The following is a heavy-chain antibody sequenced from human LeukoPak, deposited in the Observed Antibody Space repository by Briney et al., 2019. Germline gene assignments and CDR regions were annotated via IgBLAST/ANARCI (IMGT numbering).Heavy chain of an antibody. CDR2: IYNSGST. D-gene: IGHD1-26*01. CDR3: ARTSGSYFYYYGMDV. CDR1: GGSISSYY. J-gene: IGHJ6*02. V-gene: IGHV4-59*01. Sequence: SETLSLTCTVSGGSISSYYWSWIRQPPGKGLEWIGYIYNSGSTNYNPSLKSRVTISVDTSKNQFSLKLSSVTAADTAVYYCARTSGSYFYYYGMDVWGQGTTVTVSS.